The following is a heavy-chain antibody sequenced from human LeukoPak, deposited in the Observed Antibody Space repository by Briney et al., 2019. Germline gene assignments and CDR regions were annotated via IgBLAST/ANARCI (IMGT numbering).Heavy chain of an antibody. CDR3: ARVRGYCSSTSCYSRYWFDP. J-gene: IGHJ5*02. Sequence: ASVKVSCKASGYTFTGYYMHWVRQAPGQGLEWMGWINPNSGGTNYAQKFQGRVTMTRDTSISTAYMELSRLRSDDTAVHYCARVRGYCSSTSCYSRYWFDPWGQGTLVTVSS. V-gene: IGHV1-2*02. D-gene: IGHD2-2*01. CDR2: INPNSGGT. CDR1: GYTFTGYY.